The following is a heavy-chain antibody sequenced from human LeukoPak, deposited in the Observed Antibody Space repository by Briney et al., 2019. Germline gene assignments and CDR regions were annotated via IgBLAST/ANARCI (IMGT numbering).Heavy chain of an antibody. J-gene: IGHJ5*02. V-gene: IGHV4-59*08. Sequence: SETLSLTCTVSGGSISTYYWSWIRQPPGKGLEWIGYIYYSGSTNYNPSLKSRVTISVDTSKNQFSLKLSSVTAADTAVYYCAGEVAPDDNWFDPWGQGTLVTVSS. CDR1: GGSISTYY. CDR3: AGEVAPDDNWFDP. CDR2: IYYSGST. D-gene: IGHD2-15*01.